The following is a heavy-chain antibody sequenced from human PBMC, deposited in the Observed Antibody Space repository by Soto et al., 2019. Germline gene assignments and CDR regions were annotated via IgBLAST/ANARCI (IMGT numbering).Heavy chain of an antibody. J-gene: IGHJ6*02. D-gene: IGHD2-21*02. Sequence: EVQLVESGGGLVQPGGSLRLSCAASGFTVKSNYMSWVRQAPGKGLEWVSIIYSGGSTYYADPVKVRFTISRDNSKNTLYLQRSSRRAEDTAVYYCARDDGVVTASTYCYYGRDVWGQGTTITVS. CDR3: ARDDGVVTASTYCYYGRDV. CDR2: IYSGGST. CDR1: GFTVKSNY. V-gene: IGHV3-66*01.